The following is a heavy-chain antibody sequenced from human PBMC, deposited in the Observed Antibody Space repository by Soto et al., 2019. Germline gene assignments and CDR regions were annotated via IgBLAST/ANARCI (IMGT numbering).Heavy chain of an antibody. D-gene: IGHD3-22*01. CDR3: ARARLVVEGRFDY. J-gene: IGHJ4*02. Sequence: GGSLRLSCAASGFSFSDYYMNWIRQAPGKGLEWLSYISSTATYTNYADSVRGRFTISRDSAKNSLYLDMNGLRAEDTAVYYCARARLVVEGRFDYWGQGTLVTVSA. CDR2: ISSTATYT. V-gene: IGHV3-11*06. CDR1: GFSFSDYY.